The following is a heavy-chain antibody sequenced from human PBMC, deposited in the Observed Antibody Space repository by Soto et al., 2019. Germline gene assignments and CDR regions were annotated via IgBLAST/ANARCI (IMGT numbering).Heavy chain of an antibody. D-gene: IGHD3-9*01. J-gene: IGHJ1*01. CDR1: GFTFSSYA. CDR3: AKDVHYDIVTGIEYFHH. CDR2: ISGSGRIT. V-gene: IGHV3-23*01. Sequence: GGSLRLSCAASGFTFSSYAMSWVRRAPGKGLEWVSGISGSGRITKYADSVKGRLIISRDNFKNTLFLQMNSLRAEDTAVYYCAKDVHYDIVTGIEYFHHWAQGTLVTVSS.